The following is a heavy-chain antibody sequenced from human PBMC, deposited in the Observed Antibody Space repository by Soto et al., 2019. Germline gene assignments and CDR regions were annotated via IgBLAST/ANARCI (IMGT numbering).Heavy chain of an antibody. J-gene: IGHJ5*02. CDR1: GFTFSDYY. CDR2: ISDSGSSI. V-gene: IGHV3-11*01. D-gene: IGHD2-15*01. CDR3: ARDTAFINGGFFDA. Sequence: QVQLVESGGGLVKPGGSLRLSCAASGFTFSDYYMNWIRQAPGKGLEWVSYISDSGSSIFYADSVKGRFTISRDSARKSLYLHMSSLRVEDTAVYYCARDTAFINGGFFDAWCQGTPVTVSS.